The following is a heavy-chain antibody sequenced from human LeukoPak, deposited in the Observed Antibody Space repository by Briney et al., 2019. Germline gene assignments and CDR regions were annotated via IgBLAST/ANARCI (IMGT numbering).Heavy chain of an antibody. V-gene: IGHV4-34*01. CDR2: INHSGST. D-gene: IGHD1-1*01. J-gene: IGHJ4*02. Sequence: SETLSLTCAVYGGSFSGYYWSWIRQPPGKGLEWIGEINHSGSTNYNPSLKSRVTISVDTSKNQFSLKLSSVTAADTAVYYCARKGGPSNEYCFDYWGQGTLVTVSS. CDR1: GGSFSGYY. CDR3: ARKGGPSNEYCFDY.